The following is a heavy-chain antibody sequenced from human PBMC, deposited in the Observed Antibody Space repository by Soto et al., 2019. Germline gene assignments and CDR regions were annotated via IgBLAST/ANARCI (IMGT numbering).Heavy chain of an antibody. V-gene: IGHV3-21*01. D-gene: IGHD5-12*01. CDR2: ITSSSSSSYI. CDR3: ARDLQMATIRGGDY. J-gene: IGHJ4*02. CDR1: GFTFSTST. Sequence: EVQLVESGGGLVEPGGSLRLSCAAFGFTFSTSTMNWVRQAPGKGLEWVSSITSSSSSSYIYYADSVKGRFTISRDNAKNSLYLQMNSLRAEDTAVYYCARDLQMATIRGGDYWGQGTLVTVSS.